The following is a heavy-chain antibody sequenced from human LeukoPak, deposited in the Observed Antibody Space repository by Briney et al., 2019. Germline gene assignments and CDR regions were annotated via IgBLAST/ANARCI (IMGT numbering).Heavy chain of an antibody. J-gene: IGHJ4*02. CDR2: MNPNSGNT. D-gene: IGHD3-3*01. CDR1: GYTLTSYD. CDR3: ARGVRFLEWLSRKYYFDY. V-gene: IGHV1-8*01. Sequence: ASVKVSCKAPGYTLTSYDINWVRQATGQGREWMGWMNPNSGNTGYAQKFQGRVTMTRNTSISTAYMELSSLRSEDTAVYYCARGVRFLEWLSRKYYFDYWGQGTLVTVSS.